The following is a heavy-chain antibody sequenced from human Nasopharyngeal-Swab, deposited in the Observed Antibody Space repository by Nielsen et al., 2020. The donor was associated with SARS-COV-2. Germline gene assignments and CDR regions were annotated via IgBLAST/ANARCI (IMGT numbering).Heavy chain of an antibody. CDR1: GWSFSGYY. CDR3: ARVLAYSGSYYFDY. J-gene: IGHJ4*02. V-gene: IGHV4-34*01. D-gene: IGHD1-26*01. Sequence: GSLRLSCAVSGWSFSGYYWSWIRQPPGKGLEWMGEINHSGITNYNPSLKSRVTISVDTSKNQFSLKLSSVTAADTAVYYCARVLAYSGSYYFDYWGQGTLVTVSS. CDR2: INHSGIT.